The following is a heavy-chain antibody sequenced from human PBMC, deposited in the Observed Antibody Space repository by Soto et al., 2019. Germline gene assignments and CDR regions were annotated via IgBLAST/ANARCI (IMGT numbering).Heavy chain of an antibody. CDR3: ARSGRGMTRRVVVPLEV. CDR1: GYNFTSYG. Sequence: GASVKVSCKASGYNFTSYGISWVRQDHGQGLEWMGWISAYNGNTIYERKFEGRVSMTVDTSTKTASMELRGLRADDTALYFCARSGRGMTRRVVVPLEVWGQGTAVTVSS. J-gene: IGHJ6*02. D-gene: IGHD3-22*01. V-gene: IGHV1-18*04. CDR2: ISAYNGNT.